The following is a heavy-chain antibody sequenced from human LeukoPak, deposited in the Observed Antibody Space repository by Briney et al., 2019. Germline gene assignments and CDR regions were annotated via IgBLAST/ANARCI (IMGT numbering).Heavy chain of an antibody. CDR1: GGSISSYY. V-gene: IGHV4-59*01. CDR3: ARSPGGGYSYGSWFDP. CDR2: IYYSGST. Sequence: SETLSLTCTVSGGSISSYYWSWIRQPPGKGLEWIGYIYYSGSTNYNPSLKSRVTISVDMSKNQFSLKLSSVTAADTAVYYCARSPGGGYSYGSWFDPWGQGTLVTVSS. D-gene: IGHD5-18*01. J-gene: IGHJ5*02.